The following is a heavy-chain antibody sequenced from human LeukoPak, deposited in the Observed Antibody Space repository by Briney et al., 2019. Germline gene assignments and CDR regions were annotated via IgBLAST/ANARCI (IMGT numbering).Heavy chain of an antibody. V-gene: IGHV3-21*01. CDR1: GFTFSSYS. CDR2: ISSSSSYI. CDR3: AKDRYFDWLLYIDYYYGMDV. J-gene: IGHJ6*02. Sequence: PGGSLTLSCAASGFTFSSYSMNWVRQAPGKGLEWVSSISSSSSYIYYADSVKGRFTISRDNAKNSLYLQMNSLRAEDTAVYYCAKDRYFDWLLYIDYYYGMDVWGQGTTVTVSS. D-gene: IGHD3-9*01.